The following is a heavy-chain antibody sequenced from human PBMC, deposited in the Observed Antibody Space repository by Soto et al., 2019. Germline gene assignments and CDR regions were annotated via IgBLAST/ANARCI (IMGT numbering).Heavy chain of an antibody. D-gene: IGHD3-3*01. V-gene: IGHV1-18*01. CDR2: ISAYNGNT. Sequence: GASVKVSCKASGYTFTSYGISWVRQAPGQGLEWMGWISAYNGNTNYAQKLQGRVTMTTDTSTSTAYMELRSLRSDDTAVYYCARPYDFWSGSGTFDYWGQGTLVTVSS. CDR1: GYTFTSYG. CDR3: ARPYDFWSGSGTFDY. J-gene: IGHJ4*02.